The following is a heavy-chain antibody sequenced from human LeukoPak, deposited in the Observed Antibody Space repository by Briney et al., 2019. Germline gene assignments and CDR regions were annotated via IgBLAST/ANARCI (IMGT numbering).Heavy chain of an antibody. CDR2: IKQDGSEK. V-gene: IGHV3-7*01. D-gene: IGHD4-17*01. Sequence: GGSLRLSCAASGFTFSTYRMSWVRQAPGKGLEWVANIKQDGSEKHYVDSVKGRFTISRDNAKNSLYLQMSSLRAEDTAVYYCARRDHGDYGEEYWGQGTLVTVSS. CDR1: GFTFSTYR. CDR3: ARRDHGDYGEEY. J-gene: IGHJ4*02.